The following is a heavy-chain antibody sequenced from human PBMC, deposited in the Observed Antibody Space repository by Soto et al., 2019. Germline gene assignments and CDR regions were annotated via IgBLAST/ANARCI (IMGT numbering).Heavy chain of an antibody. CDR3: TKGYSTFDD. V-gene: IGHV3-15*07. J-gene: IGHJ4*02. Sequence: EVQLVESGGCLVKPGGSLRLSCEASGVTFSNAWMNWVRQAPGKGLEWVGRIKSKTDGGTTDYAAPVKGRFTISRYDSKNTLYRKMNSLNTDDTAVYYCTKGYSTFDDWGQGTLVTVSS. CDR2: IKSKTDGGTT. D-gene: IGHD6-13*01. CDR1: GVTFSNAW.